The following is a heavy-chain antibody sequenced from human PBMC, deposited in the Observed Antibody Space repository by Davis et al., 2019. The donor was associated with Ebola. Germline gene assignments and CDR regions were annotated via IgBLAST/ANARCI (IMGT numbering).Heavy chain of an antibody. CDR2: ISGSGGST. CDR1: GFTFSSYA. D-gene: IGHD2-21*01. Sequence: GESLKISCAASGFTFSSYAMSWVRQAPGKGLEWVSAISGSGGSTYYADSVKGRFTISRDNSKNTLYLQMNSLRAEDTAVYYCAKVLQATNILGTTYYYYALDVWGQGTTVTVSS. CDR3: AKVLQATNILGTTYYYYALDV. V-gene: IGHV3-23*01. J-gene: IGHJ6*02.